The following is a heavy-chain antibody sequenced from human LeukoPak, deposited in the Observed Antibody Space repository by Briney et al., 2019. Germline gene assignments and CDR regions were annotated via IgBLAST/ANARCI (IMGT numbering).Heavy chain of an antibody. CDR2: IDPGDSDT. CDR3: ARHGGGQLGSDY. J-gene: IGHJ4*02. CDR1: GFSFTSHW. Sequence: GESLKISCKGYGFSFTSHWIAWVRQMPGKGLEWMGMIDPGDSDTRYGPSFQGQVTISADRSIGTVYLQWSKLKASDTAMYYCARHGGGQLGSDYWGQGTLVTVSS. D-gene: IGHD4-23*01. V-gene: IGHV5-51*01.